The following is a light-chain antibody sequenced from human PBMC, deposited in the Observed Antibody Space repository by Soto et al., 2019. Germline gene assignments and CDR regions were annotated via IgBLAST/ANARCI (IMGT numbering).Light chain of an antibody. Sequence: DRVLTQSPDSLAVSLGERATINCKSNQSLLYTSNNKNYLVWYQQKPGQPPKLLFYWASTRESGVPDRFSGSGSGTDFTLTITSLQAEDVAVYYCQQYYGTPRTFGQGTKVDI. CDR2: WAS. V-gene: IGKV4-1*01. CDR1: QSLLYTSNNKNY. CDR3: QQYYGTPRT. J-gene: IGKJ1*01.